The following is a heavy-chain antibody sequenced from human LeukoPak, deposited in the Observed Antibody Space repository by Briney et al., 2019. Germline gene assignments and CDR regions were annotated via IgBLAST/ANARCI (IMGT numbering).Heavy chain of an antibody. CDR1: GFSLTTSGVC. CDR3: ARSRIPTTVTSTLFDY. D-gene: IGHD4-17*01. Sequence: SGPALVKPTQALTLTFTFSGFSLTTSGVCVSWIRQPPGKALEWLALIDWDDGRYYSTSLKTRLTISKDTSKNQVVLTMTNMDPVDTATYYCARSRIPTTVTSTLFDYWGQGTLVAVSS. J-gene: IGHJ4*02. CDR2: IDWDDGR. V-gene: IGHV2-70*01.